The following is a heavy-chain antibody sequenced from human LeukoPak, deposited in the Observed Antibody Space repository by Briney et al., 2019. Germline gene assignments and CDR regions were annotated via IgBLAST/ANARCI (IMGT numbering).Heavy chain of an antibody. Sequence: AGGSLRLSCAASGFTFSSYAMSWVRQAPGKGLEWVSAISGSGGSTYYADSVKGRFTISRDNSKNTLYLQMNSLRAEDTAVYYCAKDKVAAAGNRKHYYYYGMDVWGQGTTVTVSS. CDR2: ISGSGGST. J-gene: IGHJ6*02. CDR3: AKDKVAAAGNRKHYYYYGMDV. D-gene: IGHD6-13*01. CDR1: GFTFSSYA. V-gene: IGHV3-23*01.